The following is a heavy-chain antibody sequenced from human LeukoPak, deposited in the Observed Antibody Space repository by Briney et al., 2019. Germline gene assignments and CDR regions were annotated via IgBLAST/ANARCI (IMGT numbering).Heavy chain of an antibody. D-gene: IGHD3-16*02. CDR3: ARSRKDLDYIWGSYRFYFDY. CDR1: GGSISSGGCY. Sequence: PSQTLSLTCTVSGGSISSGGCYWSWIRQHPGKGLEWIGYIYYSGSTYYNPSLKSRVTISVDTSKNQFSLKLSSVTAADTAVYYCARSRKDLDYIWGSYRFYFDYWGQGTLVTVSS. CDR2: IYYSGST. V-gene: IGHV4-31*03. J-gene: IGHJ4*02.